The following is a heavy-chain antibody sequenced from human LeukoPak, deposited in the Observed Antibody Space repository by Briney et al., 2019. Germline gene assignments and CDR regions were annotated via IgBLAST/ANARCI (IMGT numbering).Heavy chain of an antibody. CDR1: GYTFTSYG. CDR2: ISAYNGNT. Sequence: ASVKVSCKASGYTFTSYGISWVRQAPGQGLEWMGWISAYNGNTNYAQKLQGRVTMTTDTSTSTAYMELRSPRSDDTAVYYCARDRTSSGWYRGMDVWGQGTTVTVSS. D-gene: IGHD6-19*01. J-gene: IGHJ6*02. CDR3: ARDRTSSGWYRGMDV. V-gene: IGHV1-18*01.